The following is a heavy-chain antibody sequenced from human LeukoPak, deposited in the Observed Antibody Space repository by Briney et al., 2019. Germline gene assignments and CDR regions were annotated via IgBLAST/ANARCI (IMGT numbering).Heavy chain of an antibody. D-gene: IGHD2-8*01. CDR3: ARGYMLYAIGDSCFDP. Sequence: SEALSLTCAVYGGSFSGYYWSWIRQPPGKGLEWIGEINHSGSTNYNPSLKSRVTISVDTSKNQFSLKLSSVTAADTAVYYCARGYMLYAIGDSCFDPWGQGTLVTVSS. J-gene: IGHJ5*02. V-gene: IGHV4-34*01. CDR1: GGSFSGYY. CDR2: INHSGST.